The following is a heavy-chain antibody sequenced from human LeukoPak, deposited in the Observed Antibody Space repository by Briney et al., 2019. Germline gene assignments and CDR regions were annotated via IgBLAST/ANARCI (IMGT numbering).Heavy chain of an antibody. CDR1: GFTLSSYA. CDR3: AIGCWSSSNCPVDY. V-gene: IGHV3-30*09. Sequence: GGSLRLSCAASGFTLSSYAMTWVRQAPGKGLEWVAFISYDGSNKNYADSVKGRFAISRDNSKNTLYLQMNSLRAEDTAVYYCAIGCWSSSNCPVDYWGQGTLVTVSS. D-gene: IGHD2-2*01. J-gene: IGHJ4*02. CDR2: ISYDGSNK.